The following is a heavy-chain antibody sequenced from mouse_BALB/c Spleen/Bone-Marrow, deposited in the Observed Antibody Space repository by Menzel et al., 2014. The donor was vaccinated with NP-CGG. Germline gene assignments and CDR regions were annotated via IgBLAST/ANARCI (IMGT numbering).Heavy chain of an antibody. CDR2: IYPGSGNT. D-gene: IGHD2-2*01. CDR1: GYTFTGYY. V-gene: IGHV1-77*01. J-gene: IGHJ3*01. CDR3: ARSRGYAWFAY. Sequence: VQGVESGAELARPGASVKLSCKASGYTFTGYYINWVKQRTGQGLEWIGEIYPGSGNTYYNEKFRGKATLTADKSSSTAYMQLSSLTSEDSAVYFCARSRGYAWFAYWGQGTLVTVSA.